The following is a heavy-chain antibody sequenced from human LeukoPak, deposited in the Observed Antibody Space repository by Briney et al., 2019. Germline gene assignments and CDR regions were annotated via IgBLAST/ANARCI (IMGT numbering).Heavy chain of an antibody. J-gene: IGHJ4*02. CDR1: GFTLSNFW. CDR3: ARDTYRFFDY. D-gene: IGHD3-16*02. Sequence: PGGSLRLSCAASGFTLSNFWLGWVRQPPGKGLEWVANIDQNGSDKYYVDSVKGRFTISRDNAKNSLYLQMNSLRAEDTAVYFCARDTYRFFDYWGQGTLVTVSS. CDR2: IDQNGSDK. V-gene: IGHV3-7*01.